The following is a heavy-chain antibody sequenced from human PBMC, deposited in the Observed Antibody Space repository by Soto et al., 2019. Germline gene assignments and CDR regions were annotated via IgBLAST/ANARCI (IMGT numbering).Heavy chain of an antibody. Sequence: LRLSGTASGFTFNHYAMSWVRQAPGKGLEWVSAVSGRGGSTKYADSVKGRFIISRDNSNSTLYLQMDSLRGEDTAVYYCAKDSTVTTSLYFYYYGFDVWGQGTTVTVSS. CDR3: AKDSTVTTSLYFYYYGFDV. CDR2: VSGRGGST. J-gene: IGHJ6*02. D-gene: IGHD4-17*01. CDR1: GFTFNHYA. V-gene: IGHV3-23*01.